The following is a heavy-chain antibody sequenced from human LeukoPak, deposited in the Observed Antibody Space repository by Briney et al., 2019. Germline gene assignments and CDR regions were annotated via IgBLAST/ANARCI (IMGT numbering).Heavy chain of an antibody. V-gene: IGHV4-4*02. CDR3: SRSELGGVYFQQ. CDR1: GGSISSGNW. Sequence: SETLSLTCAVSGGSISSGNWWSWVRQPPGKGLEWIGQIYHSGSTKYNQSLKSRVTTSLDKSKNQFSLNVTSVTAADTAVYYCSRSELGGVYFQQWGQGTLVTVSS. J-gene: IGHJ1*01. CDR2: IYHSGST. D-gene: IGHD3-16*01.